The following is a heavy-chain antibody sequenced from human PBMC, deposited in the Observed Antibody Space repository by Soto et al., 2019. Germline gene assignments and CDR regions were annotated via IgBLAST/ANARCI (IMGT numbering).Heavy chain of an antibody. D-gene: IGHD4-17*01. CDR2: ISYDGSNK. CDR1: GFTFSSYA. CDR3: ARDYGNYGDYVDY. V-gene: IGHV3-30-3*01. Sequence: QVQLVESGGGVVQPGRSLRLYCAASGFTFSSYAMHWVRQAPGKGLEWVAVISYDGSNKYYADSVKGRFTISRDNSKNTLYLQMNSLRAEDTAVYYCARDYGNYGDYVDYWGQGTLVTVSS. J-gene: IGHJ4*02.